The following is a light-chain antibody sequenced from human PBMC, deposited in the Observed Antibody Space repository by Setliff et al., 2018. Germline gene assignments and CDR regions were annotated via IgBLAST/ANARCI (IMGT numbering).Light chain of an antibody. CDR2: EVS. CDR1: SSDVGSYNL. Sequence: QSVLAQPASVSGSPGQSITISCIGTSSDVGSYNLVSWYQQHPGKAPKLIIYEVSKQPSGVSNRFSGSKSGNTASLTISGLQAEDETDYYCYSYAGSSTFVVFGGGTKVTVL. CDR3: YSYAGSSTFVV. V-gene: IGLV2-23*02. J-gene: IGLJ2*01.